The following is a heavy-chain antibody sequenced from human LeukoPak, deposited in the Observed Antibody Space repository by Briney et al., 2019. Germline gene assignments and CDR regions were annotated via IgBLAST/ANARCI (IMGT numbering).Heavy chain of an antibody. D-gene: IGHD3-9*01. CDR1: GFTFSSYG. CDR3: AKDCSIRYFDWFRNYYYYYGMDV. V-gene: IGHV3-23*01. J-gene: IGHJ6*02. Sequence: GGSLRLSCAASGFTFSSYGMHWVRQAPGKGLEWVSAISGSGGSTYYADSVKGRFTISRDNSKNTLYLQMNSLRAEDTAVYYCAKDCSIRYFDWFRNYYYYYGMDVWGQGTTVTVSS. CDR2: ISGSGGST.